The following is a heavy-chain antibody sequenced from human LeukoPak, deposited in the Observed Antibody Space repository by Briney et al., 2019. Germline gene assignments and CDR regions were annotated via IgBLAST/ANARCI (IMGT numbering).Heavy chain of an antibody. J-gene: IGHJ4*02. CDR2: ISTSSSYI. CDR1: GFTFSNYN. D-gene: IGHD3-22*01. V-gene: IGHV3-21*06. CDR3: ARVGTSRGTVVDPFDY. Sequence: PGGSLRLSCAASGFTFSNYNMNWVRQAPGKGLEWVSSISTSSSYIYYADSVKGRFTISRGNAKNSLFLQMNSLRAEDTAVYYCARVGTSRGTVVDPFDYWGQGTLVTVSS.